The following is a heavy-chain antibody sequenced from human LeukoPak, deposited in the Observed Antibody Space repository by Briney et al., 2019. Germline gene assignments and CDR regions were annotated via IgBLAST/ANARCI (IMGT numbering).Heavy chain of an antibody. CDR1: GYTFTSYD. CDR3: AREDYYDSGSNDY. CDR2: MNPNSGIT. V-gene: IGHV1-8*03. Sequence: ASVKVSCKASGYTFTSYDINWVRQVTGQGLEWMGWMNPNSGITGYAQKFQGRVTISRNTSISTAYMELSSLRSEDTAVYYCAREDYYDSGSNDYWGQGTLVTVSS. D-gene: IGHD3-22*01. J-gene: IGHJ4*02.